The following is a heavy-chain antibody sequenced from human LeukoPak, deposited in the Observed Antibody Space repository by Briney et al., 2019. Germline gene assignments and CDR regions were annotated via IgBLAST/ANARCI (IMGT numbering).Heavy chain of an antibody. V-gene: IGHV3-23*01. J-gene: IGHJ4*02. CDR2: MSSSDDGR. CDR1: GFTVSTNS. D-gene: IGHD5-18*01. CDR3: ARDLSGVTGYTYGRGIDY. Sequence: HTGGSLRLSCTVSGFTVSTNSMSWVRQAPGKGLEWVSAMSSSDDGRYYAASVRGRFTISRDTSRSTLYLQMNSLRAEDAAVYYCARDLSGVTGYTYGRGIDYWGQGTLVTVSS.